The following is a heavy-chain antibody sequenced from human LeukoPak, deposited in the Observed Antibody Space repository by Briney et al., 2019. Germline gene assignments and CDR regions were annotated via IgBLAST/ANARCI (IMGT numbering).Heavy chain of an antibody. V-gene: IGHV4-59*12. D-gene: IGHD3-10*01. Sequence: KPSETLSLTCTVSGGSISSYYWSWIRQPPGKGLEWIGYIYYSGSTNYNPSLKSRVTISVDTSKNQFSLKLSSVTAADTAVYYCARDQYYYGSGSYGLDYWGQGTLVTVSS. CDR3: ARDQYYYGSGSYGLDY. J-gene: IGHJ4*02. CDR1: GGSISSYY. CDR2: IYYSGST.